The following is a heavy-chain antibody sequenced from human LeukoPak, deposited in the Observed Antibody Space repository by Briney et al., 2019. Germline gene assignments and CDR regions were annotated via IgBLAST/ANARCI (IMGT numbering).Heavy chain of an antibody. D-gene: IGHD1-26*01. CDR3: ARAASGSYSGTDY. V-gene: IGHV3-64*01. Sequence: GGSLRLSCAASGFTFSSYAMHWVRQAPGKGLEYVSAISSNGGSTYYANSVKGRFTISRDNSKNTLYLQMGSLRAEDMAVYYCARAASGSYSGTDYWGQGTLVTVSS. CDR1: GFTFSSYA. J-gene: IGHJ4*02. CDR2: ISSNGGST.